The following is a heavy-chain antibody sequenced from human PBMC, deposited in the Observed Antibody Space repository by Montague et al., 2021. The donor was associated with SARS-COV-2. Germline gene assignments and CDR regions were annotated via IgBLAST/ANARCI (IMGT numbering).Heavy chain of an antibody. CDR3: ARESPLGVQLDY. CDR2: IFISGST. D-gene: IGHD1-1*01. V-gene: IGHV4-4*07. CDR1: GGAISDNY. Sequence: SETLSLTCSVSGGAISDNYWTWIRQPAGEGLEWIGRIFISGSTNYNPSLRGRVTMSIDISKKQFSLDLTSVTAADTAVYYCARESPLGVQLDYWGQGILVTVFS. J-gene: IGHJ4*02.